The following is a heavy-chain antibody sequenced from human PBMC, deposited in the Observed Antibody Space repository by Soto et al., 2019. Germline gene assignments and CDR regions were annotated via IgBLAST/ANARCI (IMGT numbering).Heavy chain of an antibody. D-gene: IGHD4-17*01. CDR1: GGSISSYY. J-gene: IGHJ5*02. Sequence: AETLSLTCTVSGGSISSYYWSWIRQPPGKGLEWIGNIYYSGSTNYNPSLTSRVTISVDTAKNKIYLKMTSVTAADTAVYYCERSQGDYLNWSGRLGQGTLVNVSP. CDR3: ERSQGDYLNWSGR. V-gene: IGHV4-59*01. CDR2: IYYSGST.